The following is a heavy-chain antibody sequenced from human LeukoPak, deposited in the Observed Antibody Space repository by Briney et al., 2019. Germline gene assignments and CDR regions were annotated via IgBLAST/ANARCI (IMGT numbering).Heavy chain of an antibody. CDR2: IKEDGSEK. D-gene: IGHD3-10*01. J-gene: IGHJ4*02. Sequence: GGPLRLSCAASGFTFSNYWMSWVRQAPGKGLEWLANIKEDGSEKYYVDSVRGRFTVSRDNARNSVYLQMNSLRAEDTAVYYCAKGGAPFAESVHWGQGSLVTVSS. CDR3: AKGGAPFAESVH. CDR1: GFTFSNYW. V-gene: IGHV3-7*01.